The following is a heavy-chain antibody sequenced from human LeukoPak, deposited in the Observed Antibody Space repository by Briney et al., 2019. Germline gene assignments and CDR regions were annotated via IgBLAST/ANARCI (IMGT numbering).Heavy chain of an antibody. CDR1: GYTFTSYY. CDR2: INPSGGST. J-gene: IGHJ6*02. CDR3: ATENNDFWSGYFNGMDV. Sequence: ASVKVSCKASGYTFTSYYMHWVRQAPGQGLEWMGIINPSGGSTSYAQKLQGRVTMTTDTSTSTAYMELRSLRSDDTAVYYCATENNDFWSGYFNGMDVWGQGTTVTVSS. D-gene: IGHD3-3*01. V-gene: IGHV1-46*01.